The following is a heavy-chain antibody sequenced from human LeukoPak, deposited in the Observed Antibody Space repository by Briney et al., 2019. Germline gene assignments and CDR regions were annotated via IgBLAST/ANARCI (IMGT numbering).Heavy chain of an antibody. J-gene: IGHJ4*02. CDR3: ARLPGGYCSSTSCYTAGFDY. Sequence: GESLKISCKGSGYSFTSYWIGWVRQMPGKGLEWMGIIYPGDSDTRYSPSFQGQVTISADKSISTAYLQWSSLKASDTAIYYCARLPGGYCSSTSCYTAGFDYWGQGTLVTVSS. CDR2: IYPGDSDT. D-gene: IGHD2-2*02. CDR1: GYSFTSYW. V-gene: IGHV5-51*01.